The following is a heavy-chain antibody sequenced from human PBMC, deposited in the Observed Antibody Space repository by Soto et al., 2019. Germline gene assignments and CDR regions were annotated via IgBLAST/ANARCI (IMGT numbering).Heavy chain of an antibody. CDR3: AHIEDYGDLMNYFDY. CDR2: IYWDDDK. Sequence: QITLKESGPTLVKPTQTLTLTCTFSGFSLSTSGVGVGWIRQPPGKALEWLALIYWDDDKRYSPSLKSRLTITKDTSKYQVVLTMTNMDPVDTATYYCAHIEDYGDLMNYFDYWGQGTLVTVSS. J-gene: IGHJ4*02. CDR1: GFSLSTSGVG. D-gene: IGHD4-17*01. V-gene: IGHV2-5*02.